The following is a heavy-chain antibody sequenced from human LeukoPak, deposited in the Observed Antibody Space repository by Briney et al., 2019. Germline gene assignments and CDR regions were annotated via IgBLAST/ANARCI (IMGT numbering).Heavy chain of an antibody. CDR1: GGSFSGYY. Sequence: PSETLSLTYAVYGGSFSGYYWSWIRQPPGKGLEWIGEINHSGSTNYNPSLKSRVTISVDTSKNQFSLKLSSVTAADTAVYYCARGHTDSSGYYVGYWGQGTLVTVSS. CDR3: ARGHTDSSGYYVGY. V-gene: IGHV4-34*01. D-gene: IGHD3-22*01. CDR2: INHSGST. J-gene: IGHJ4*02.